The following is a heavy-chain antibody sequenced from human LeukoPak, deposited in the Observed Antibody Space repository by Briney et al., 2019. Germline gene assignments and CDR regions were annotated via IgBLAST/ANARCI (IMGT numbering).Heavy chain of an antibody. CDR2: MNPNSGNT. CDR3: ARDNAGIAAAGTFDY. Sequence: GASVKVACKASGYTFTSYDINWVRQATGQGLEWMGWMNPNSGNTGYAQKFQGRVTITRNTSISTAYMELSSLRSDDTAVYYCARDNAGIAAAGTFDYWGQGTLVTVSS. CDR1: GYTFTSYD. V-gene: IGHV1-8*03. J-gene: IGHJ4*02. D-gene: IGHD6-13*01.